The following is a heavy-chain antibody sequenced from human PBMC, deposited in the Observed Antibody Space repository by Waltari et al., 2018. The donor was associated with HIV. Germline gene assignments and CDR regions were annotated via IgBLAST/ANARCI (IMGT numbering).Heavy chain of an antibody. CDR3: ARDFWGGYYYGMDV. CDR2: ISSSSSYI. CDR1: GFTFSSYR. J-gene: IGHJ6*02. V-gene: IGHV3-21*01. D-gene: IGHD3-16*01. Sequence: EVQLVASGGGLVKPGGSLSLSCAASGFTFSSYRMNWVRQAPGKGLEWVSSISSSSSYIYYADSVKGRFTISRDNAKNSLYLQMNSLRAEDTAVYYCARDFWGGYYYGMDVWGQGTTVTVSS.